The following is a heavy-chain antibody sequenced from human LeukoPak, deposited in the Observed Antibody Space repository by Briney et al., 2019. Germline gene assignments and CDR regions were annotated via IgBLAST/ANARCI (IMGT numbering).Heavy chain of an antibody. Sequence: SVKVSCKASGGTFSSYAISWVRQAPGQGLEWMGGIIPIFGTANYAQKFQGRVTITTDESTSTAYMELSSLRSEDTAVYYCARVRLGDGCSGTSGSWGQGTLVTVSS. CDR3: ARVRLGDGCSGTSGS. V-gene: IGHV1-69*05. CDR1: GGTFSSYA. J-gene: IGHJ5*02. D-gene: IGHD6-19*01. CDR2: IIPIFGTA.